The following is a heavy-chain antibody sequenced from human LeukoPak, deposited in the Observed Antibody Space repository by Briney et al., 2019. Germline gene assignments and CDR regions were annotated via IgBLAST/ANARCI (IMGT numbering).Heavy chain of an antibody. CDR3: ARVRGVIVVVPAAVDY. CDR1: GGSISSYY. Sequence: SETLSLTCTVSGGSISSYYWGWIRQPPGKGLEWIGRIYYSGSTYYNPSLKSRVTVSVDTSKNQFSLKLSSVTAADTAVYYCARVRGVIVVVPAAVDYWGQGTLVTVSS. D-gene: IGHD2-2*01. J-gene: IGHJ4*02. V-gene: IGHV4-39*01. CDR2: IYYSGST.